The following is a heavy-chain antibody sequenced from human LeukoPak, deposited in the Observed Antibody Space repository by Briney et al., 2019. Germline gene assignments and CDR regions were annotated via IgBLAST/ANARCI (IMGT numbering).Heavy chain of an antibody. D-gene: IGHD6-19*01. Sequence: GGSLRLSCAASGFTFNIYDMHWVRQVTGKGLEWVSGIGTAGDAYYPGSVKGRFTISRDNAKNSLYLQMNSLRAGDTAVYYCARRSAWYRDAFDTWGQGTMVTVS. CDR1: GFTFNIYD. CDR2: IGTAGDA. CDR3: ARRSAWYRDAFDT. V-gene: IGHV3-13*01. J-gene: IGHJ3*02.